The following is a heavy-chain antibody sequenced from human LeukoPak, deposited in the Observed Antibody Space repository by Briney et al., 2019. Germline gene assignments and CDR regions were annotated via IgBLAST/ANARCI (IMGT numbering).Heavy chain of an antibody. V-gene: IGHV1-69*05. J-gene: IGHJ5*01. CDR1: GGTFSNHA. Sequence: ASVKVSCKASGGTFSNHAFSWVRQAPGQGLEWMGGIIPIFRTTNYAEQFQGRVTITTDESTNTAYLDLSSLRSEDTAVYYCAKDDGSATMGFDSWGQGTLVSVSS. CDR3: AKDDGSATMGFDS. D-gene: IGHD1-26*01. CDR2: IIPIFRTT.